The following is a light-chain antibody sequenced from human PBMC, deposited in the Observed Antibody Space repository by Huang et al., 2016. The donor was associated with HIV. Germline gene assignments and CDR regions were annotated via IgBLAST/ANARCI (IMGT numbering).Light chain of an antibody. CDR2: AAS. CDR3: QQSYSTPRT. Sequence: DIQMTQFPTSLSASVGDRLSISCRASQTISKYLNWYQQKPGTAPKLLISAASNLHNGVPSRFSGSGSGTHFTLAISDLQPEDSATYYCQQSYSTPRTFGQGTKLEI. V-gene: IGKV1-39*01. J-gene: IGKJ2*01. CDR1: QTISKY.